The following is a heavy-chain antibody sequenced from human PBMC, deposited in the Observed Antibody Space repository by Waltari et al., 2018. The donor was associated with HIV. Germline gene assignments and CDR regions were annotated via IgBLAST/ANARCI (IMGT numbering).Heavy chain of an antibody. D-gene: IGHD3-3*01. CDR1: GYTFTSYG. V-gene: IGHV1-18*01. J-gene: IGHJ6*02. CDR3: ARSIGGEWFTIDLHMDV. Sequence: QVQLVQSGAEVKKPGASVKVSCKASGYTFTSYGISWVRQAPGQGLEWMGWTTAYNGNTNHAQKLQGRVTMTTDTSTSTAYMELRSLRSDDTAVYYCARSIGGEWFTIDLHMDVWGQGTTVTVSS. CDR2: TTAYNGNT.